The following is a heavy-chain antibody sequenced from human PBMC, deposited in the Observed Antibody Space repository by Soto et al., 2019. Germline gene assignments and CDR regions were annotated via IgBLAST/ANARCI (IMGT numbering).Heavy chain of an antibody. CDR2: INHSGST. CDR3: ARGGDGSGNWFDS. J-gene: IGHJ5*01. Sequence: SETLSLTCVVYGGSLSGYYWSWIRQPPGKGLEWIGEINHSGSTNYSPPLRSRVTISVDTSKSQISLKMNSMTAADTAVYYCARGGDGSGNWFDSWGQGTPVTVSS. CDR1: GGSLSGYY. D-gene: IGHD3-10*01. V-gene: IGHV4-34*01.